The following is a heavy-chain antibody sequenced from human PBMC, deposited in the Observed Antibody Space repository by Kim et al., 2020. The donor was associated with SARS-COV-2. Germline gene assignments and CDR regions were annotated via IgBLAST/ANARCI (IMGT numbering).Heavy chain of an antibody. Sequence: SETLSLTCTVSGASISGFYWSWIRQSPGKRLEWIGFTYETGPTVYNPSLRSRVTISVDTSKRQISLKVTSVTAADTAIYFCARGGGPMIQGLVDSWGQG. CDR3: ARGGGPMIQGLVDS. CDR2: TYETGPT. J-gene: IGHJ5*01. CDR1: GASISGFY. V-gene: IGHV4-59*01. D-gene: IGHD3-22*01.